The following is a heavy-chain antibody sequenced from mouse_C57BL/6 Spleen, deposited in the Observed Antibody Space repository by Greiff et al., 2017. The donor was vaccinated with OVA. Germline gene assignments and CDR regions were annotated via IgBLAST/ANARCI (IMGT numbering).Heavy chain of an antibody. CDR1: GFTFSSYT. CDR3: ASSANWAFAY. D-gene: IGHD4-1*01. V-gene: IGHV5-9*01. CDR2: ISGGGGNT. J-gene: IGHJ3*01. Sequence: EVMLVESGGGLVKPGGSLKLSCAASGFTFSSYTMSWVRQTPEKRLEWVATISGGGGNTYYPDSVKGRFTISRDNAKNTLYLQMSSLRSEDTALYYCASSANWAFAYWGQGTLVTVSA.